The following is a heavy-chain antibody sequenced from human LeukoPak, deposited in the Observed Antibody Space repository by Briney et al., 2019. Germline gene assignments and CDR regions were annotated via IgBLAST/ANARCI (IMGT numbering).Heavy chain of an antibody. J-gene: IGHJ6*03. CDR2: INHSGST. Sequence: SETLSLTCAVYGGSFSGYYWSWIRQPPGKGLEWIGEINHSGSTNYNPSLKSRVTISVDTSKNQFSLKLSSVTAADTAVYYCARRGQQLVLFRYYYYYMDVWGKGTTVTVSS. CDR1: GGSFSGYY. D-gene: IGHD6-6*01. CDR3: ARRGQQLVLFRYYYYYMDV. V-gene: IGHV4-34*01.